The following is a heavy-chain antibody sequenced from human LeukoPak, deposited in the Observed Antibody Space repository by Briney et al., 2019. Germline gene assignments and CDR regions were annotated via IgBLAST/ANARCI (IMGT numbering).Heavy chain of an antibody. CDR1: GYAXTSYY. V-gene: IGHV1-46*01. J-gene: IGHJ4*02. Sequence: ASVTVSCTASGYAXTSYYMHWVRQAPGQGLEWMGMINPSGGSTSNAQRFQGRVTMTRDTSTSTVYMELSSLRSEDTAVYYCAKAYGDYFEDWGQGTLVTVSS. CDR3: AKAYGDYFED. D-gene: IGHD4-17*01. CDR2: INPSGGST.